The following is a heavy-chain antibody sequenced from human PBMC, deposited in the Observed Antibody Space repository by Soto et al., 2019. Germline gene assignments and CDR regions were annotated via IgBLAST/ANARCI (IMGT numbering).Heavy chain of an antibody. CDR1: GDSITSGGYS. CDR2: IYHSGST. CDR3: ATQSGFWSGYYRPNYFDY. V-gene: IGHV4-30-2*03. D-gene: IGHD3-3*01. J-gene: IGHJ4*02. Sequence: SETLSLTCAVSGDSITSGGYSWGWIRQPPGKGLEWIGSIYHSGSTSYNPSLKSRVTISVDTSKNQFSLKLSSVTAADTAVYYCATQSGFWSGYYRPNYFDYWGQGTLVTSPQ.